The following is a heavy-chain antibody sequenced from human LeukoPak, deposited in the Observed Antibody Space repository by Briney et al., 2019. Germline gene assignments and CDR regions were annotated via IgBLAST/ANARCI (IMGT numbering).Heavy chain of an antibody. V-gene: IGHV4-4*07. D-gene: IGHD6-19*01. CDR3: ARDWAGYSSGWHPFDY. J-gene: IGHJ4*02. CDR2: IYTSGST. CDR1: GGSISSYH. Sequence: PSETLSLTCTVSGGSISSYHWSWIRQPAGKGLEWIGRIYTSGSTNYNPSLKSRVTMSVDTSKNQFSLKLSSVTAADTAVYYCARDWAGYSSGWHPFDYWGREPWSPSPQ.